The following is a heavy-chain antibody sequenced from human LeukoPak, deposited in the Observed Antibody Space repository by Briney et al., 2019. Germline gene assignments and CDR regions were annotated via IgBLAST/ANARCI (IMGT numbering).Heavy chain of an antibody. J-gene: IGHJ4*02. CDR1: GYTFTGYY. CDR3: ARAESNNWDAKYYFDY. D-gene: IGHD1-26*01. Sequence: ASVKVSCKASGYTFTGYYMHWVRQAPGQGLEWMGRINPNSGDTNYAQKFQGRVTMTRDTSITTAYMELSRLRSGDTAVYYCARAESNNWDAKYYFDYWGQGTLVTVSS. CDR2: INPNSGDT. V-gene: IGHV1-2*06.